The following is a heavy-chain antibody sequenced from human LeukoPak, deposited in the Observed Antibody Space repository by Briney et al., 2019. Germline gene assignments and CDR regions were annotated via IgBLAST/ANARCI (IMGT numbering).Heavy chain of an antibody. J-gene: IGHJ4*02. V-gene: IGHV4-59*08. D-gene: IGHD6-13*01. Sequence: SETLSLTCTVSGGSISSHYWSWIRQPPGKGLEWIGYIYYSGSTNYNPSLKSRVTISVDTSKNQFSLKLSSVTAADTAVYYCARKDSTSWNFDYWGQGTLVTVSS. CDR3: ARKDSTSWNFDY. CDR2: IYYSGST. CDR1: GGSISSHY.